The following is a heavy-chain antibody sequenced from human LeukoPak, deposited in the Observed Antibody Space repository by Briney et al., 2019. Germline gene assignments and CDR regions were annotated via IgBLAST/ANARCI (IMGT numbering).Heavy chain of an antibody. CDR1: GFTFSDFA. Sequence: PGGSLKLSCAASGFTFSDFAMNRVRQAPGKGLEWVSSITRVSTYTYYSESVQGRFTISRDNHKDLLYLQLNSLRGDDSGIYYCTRDRNDYGDPDAFDIWGQGTVVTVSS. D-gene: IGHD4-17*01. V-gene: IGHV3-21*01. J-gene: IGHJ3*02. CDR2: ITRVSTYT. CDR3: TRDRNDYGDPDAFDI.